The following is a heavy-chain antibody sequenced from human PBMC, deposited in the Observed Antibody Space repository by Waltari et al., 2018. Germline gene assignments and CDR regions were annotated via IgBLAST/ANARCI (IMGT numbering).Heavy chain of an antibody. V-gene: IGHV4-59*01. Sequence: QVQLQESGPGLVKPSETLSLTCTVSGGSISRYYWSWIRQPPGKGLEWIGYIYYSGSTNYNHSLKSRVTISVDTSKNQFSLKLSAVTAADTAVYYCARGGVDSGWYLWGQGTLVTVSS. J-gene: IGHJ5*02. CDR2: IYYSGST. D-gene: IGHD6-19*01. CDR1: GGSISRYY. CDR3: ARGGVDSGWYL.